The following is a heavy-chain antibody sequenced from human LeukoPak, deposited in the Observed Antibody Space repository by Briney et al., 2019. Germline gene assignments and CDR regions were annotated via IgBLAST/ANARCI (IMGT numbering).Heavy chain of an antibody. V-gene: IGHV1-69*13. D-gene: IGHD3-22*01. CDR3: ARARGTYYYDSSGDGANAFDI. CDR1: GGTFSSYA. J-gene: IGHJ3*02. CDR2: IIPISGTA. Sequence: SVKVSCKASGGTFSSYAMSWVRQAPGQGLEWMGGIIPISGTANYAQKFQGRVTITADASKSTAYMELRSLRSEDTAVYYCARARGTYYYDSSGDGANAFDIWGQGTMVTVSS.